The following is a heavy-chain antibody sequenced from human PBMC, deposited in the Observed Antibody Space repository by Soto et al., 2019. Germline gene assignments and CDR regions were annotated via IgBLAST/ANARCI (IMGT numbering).Heavy chain of an antibody. D-gene: IGHD6-19*01. CDR2: VDHSGST. CDR3: ASLDSSGWYFDD. Sequence: SETLSLTCAVYGRSFSNPYYYWSWIRQPPGKGLEWIGEVDHSGSTNYTPSLKSRVTISLDTSKNHFSLWLTSVTAADTAVYYCASLDSSGWYFDDWGPGTLVTSPQ. V-gene: IGHV4-34*01. J-gene: IGHJ4*02. CDR1: GRSFSNPYYY.